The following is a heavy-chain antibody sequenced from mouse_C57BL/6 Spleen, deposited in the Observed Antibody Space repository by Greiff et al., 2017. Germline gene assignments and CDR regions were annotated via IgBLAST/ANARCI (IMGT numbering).Heavy chain of an antibody. V-gene: IGHV1-80*01. CDR1: GYAFSSYW. D-gene: IGHD2-5*01. Sequence: VQLQQSGAELVKPGASVKISCKASGYAFSSYWMNWVKQRPGKGLEWIGQIYPGDGDTNYNGKFKGKATLTAEKSSSTAYMQLSSLTSEDSAVYFCARSGYSNYEGVDYWGQGTTLTVSS. CDR3: ARSGYSNYEGVDY. CDR2: IYPGDGDT. J-gene: IGHJ2*01.